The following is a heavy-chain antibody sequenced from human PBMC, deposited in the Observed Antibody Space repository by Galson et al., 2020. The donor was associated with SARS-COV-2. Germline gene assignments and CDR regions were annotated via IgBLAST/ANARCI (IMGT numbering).Heavy chain of an antibody. Sequence: GGSLRLSCAASGFTFDDYAMHLVRQAPGKGLEWVSGISWNSGSIGYADSVKGRFTISRDNAKNSLYLQMNSLRAEDTALYYCAKVGSGSFDAFDIWGQGTMVTVSS. J-gene: IGHJ3*02. V-gene: IGHV3-9*01. CDR2: ISWNSGSI. CDR1: GFTFDDYA. CDR3: AKVGSGSFDAFDI. D-gene: IGHD1-26*01.